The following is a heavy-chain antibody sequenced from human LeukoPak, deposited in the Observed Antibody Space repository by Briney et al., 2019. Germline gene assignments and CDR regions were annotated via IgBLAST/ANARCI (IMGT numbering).Heavy chain of an antibody. Sequence: SGGSLSFSCAAAGFTFSSYRLSWVRQAQGKGLEWVANIKQDGSEKYYVDSVRGRFTMARDTARNSLYLQMNSLRAEDAAVYYCARAKTYSGSYYYAFYLWGKGTMVTVST. CDR1: GFTFSSYR. V-gene: IGHV3-7*01. CDR3: ARAKTYSGSYYYAFYL. CDR2: IKQDGSEK. J-gene: IGHJ3*01. D-gene: IGHD1-26*01.